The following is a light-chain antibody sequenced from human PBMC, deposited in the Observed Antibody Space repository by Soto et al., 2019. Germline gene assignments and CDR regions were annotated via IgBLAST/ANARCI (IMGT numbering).Light chain of an antibody. CDR2: LEGSGSY. CDR3: ETWDSNTRV. V-gene: IGLV4-60*02. J-gene: IGLJ3*02. CDR1: SGHRSYI. Sequence: QSVLTQSSSASASLGSSVKLTCTLSSGHRSYIIAWHQQQPGKAPRYLMKLEGSGSYSKGSGVPDRFSGSSSGADRYLTISNLQFEDESDYYCETWDSNTRVFGGGTKLTVL.